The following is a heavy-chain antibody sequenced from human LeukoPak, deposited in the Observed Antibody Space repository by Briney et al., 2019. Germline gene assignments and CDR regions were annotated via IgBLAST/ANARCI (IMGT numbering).Heavy chain of an antibody. V-gene: IGHV1-2*02. CDR2: INPNSGGT. Sequence: ASVKVSCKASGYTFTSYGISWVRQAPGQGLEWMGWINPNSGGTNYAQKFQGRVTMTRDTSISTAYMELSRLRSDDTAVYYCARRRGMADSFDYWGQGTLVTVFS. CDR3: ARRRGMADSFDY. D-gene: IGHD5-24*01. CDR1: GYTFTSYG. J-gene: IGHJ4*02.